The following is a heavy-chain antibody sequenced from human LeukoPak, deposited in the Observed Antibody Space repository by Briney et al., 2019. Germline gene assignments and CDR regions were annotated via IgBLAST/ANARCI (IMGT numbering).Heavy chain of an antibody. V-gene: IGHV3-7*03. CDR3: ASLDTAKQPLANH. Sequence: GGSLRLSCTASGFIFSGSWMAWIRQAPGKGLEWVANMREERGQEYYVDSVKGRFTISKNSAKNSLYLQMNTLRVEDTAMDYCASLDTAKQPLANHWGQGALVTVSS. D-gene: IGHD5-18*01. CDR1: GFIFSGSW. J-gene: IGHJ5*02. CDR2: MREERGQE.